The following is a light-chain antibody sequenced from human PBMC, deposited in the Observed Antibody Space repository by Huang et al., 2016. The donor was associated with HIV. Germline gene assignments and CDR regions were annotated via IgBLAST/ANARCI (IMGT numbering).Light chain of an antibody. Sequence: EIVMTQSPATLSVSPGERATLSCRASQSVGSNLAWYQQKPGQAPRLLIYGAFTRATGIPARFSGSGSGTEFTLTISSLQSEDFAVYYCQQYKNWPPFTFGPGTKVDIK. CDR3: QQYKNWPPFT. J-gene: IGKJ3*01. V-gene: IGKV3-15*01. CDR1: QSVGSN. CDR2: GAF.